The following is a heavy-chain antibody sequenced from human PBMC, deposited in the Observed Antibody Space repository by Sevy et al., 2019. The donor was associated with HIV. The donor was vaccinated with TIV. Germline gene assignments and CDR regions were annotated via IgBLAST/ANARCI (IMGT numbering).Heavy chain of an antibody. J-gene: IGHJ6*02. Sequence: GGSLRLSCAASGFTFRNYGMHWVRQAPGKGLEWMASISYDGSNKYFVDSVKGRFSISRDNSKNTVYVQMNSLRVEDTAVYYCARDADDPWGGMDVWGQGTTVTVSS. CDR1: GFTFRNYG. V-gene: IGHV3-30*03. CDR2: ISYDGSNK. D-gene: IGHD3-16*01. CDR3: ARDADDPWGGMDV.